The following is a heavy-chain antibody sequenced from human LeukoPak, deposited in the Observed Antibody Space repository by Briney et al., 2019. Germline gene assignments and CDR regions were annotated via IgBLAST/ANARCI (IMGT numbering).Heavy chain of an antibody. CDR3: AKVQDPAPDILTGYYDY. D-gene: IGHD3-9*01. CDR1: GFTFSSYA. CDR2: ISGSGGST. V-gene: IGHV3-23*01. Sequence: GASLRLSCAASGFTFSSYAMSWVRQAPGKGLEWVSAISGSGGSTYYADSVKGRFTISRDNSKNTLYLQMNSLIAEDTAVYYCAKVQDPAPDILTGYYDYWGQGTLVTVSS. J-gene: IGHJ4*02.